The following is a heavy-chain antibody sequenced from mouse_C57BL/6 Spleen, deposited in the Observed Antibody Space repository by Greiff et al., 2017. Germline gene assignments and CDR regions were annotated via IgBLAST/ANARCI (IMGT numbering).Heavy chain of an antibody. CDR3: ARGAYYYAMDY. CDR1: GYTFTSYW. V-gene: IGHV1-69*01. J-gene: IGHJ4*01. CDR2: IDPSDSYT. Sequence: QVQLQQPGAELVMPGASVKLSCKASGYTFTSYWMHWVKQRPGQGLEWIGEIDPSDSYTNYNQKFKGKSTLTVDKSSITAYLQLSSLTSEDSAVYYCARGAYYYAMDYWGQGTSVTVSS.